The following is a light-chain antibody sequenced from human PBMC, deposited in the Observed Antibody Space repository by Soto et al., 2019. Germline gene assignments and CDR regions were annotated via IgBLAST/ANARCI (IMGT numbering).Light chain of an antibody. V-gene: IGKV3-15*01. CDR3: KQYKNWPL. J-gene: IGKJ5*01. CDR1: QSVSSSY. CDR2: GAS. Sequence: EVVMTESPATLSVSPGETATLSCRASQSVSSSYLAWYQQKPGQPPRLLIYGASSRATGIQDRFSGSGFGTDFTLTIRSLQSEDFAVYYCKQYKNWPLFGQGTRLEIK.